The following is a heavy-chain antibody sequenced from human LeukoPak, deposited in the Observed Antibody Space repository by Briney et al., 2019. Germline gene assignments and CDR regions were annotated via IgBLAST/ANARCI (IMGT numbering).Heavy chain of an antibody. CDR1: GFAFSSYG. V-gene: IGHV3-30*18. CDR3: AKGPDILTGYLTRQSSLGY. J-gene: IGHJ4*02. Sequence: PGGSLRLSGAASGFAFSSYGMHGVRQAPGKGLEWVAVISYDGSNKYYADSVKRRFTISRDHSKNTLYLQMNSLRAEDTAVYYCAKGPDILTGYLTRQSSLGYWGQGTLVTVSS. CDR2: ISYDGSNK. D-gene: IGHD3-9*01.